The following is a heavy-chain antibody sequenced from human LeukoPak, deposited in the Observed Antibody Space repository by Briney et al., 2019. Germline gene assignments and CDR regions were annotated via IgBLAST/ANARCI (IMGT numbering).Heavy chain of an antibody. CDR3: AKGTYSGSYFNY. CDR2: INRGGDT. J-gene: IGHJ4*02. CDR1: GGXFSGYY. Sequence: PSETLSLTCAVYGGXFSGYYWGWIRQPPGKGLKWIGEINRGGDTNYNPSLKSRVTISVDTSKNQFSLKLSSLTAADTAVYYCAKGTYSGSYFNYWGQGTLVPVSS. D-gene: IGHD1-26*01. V-gene: IGHV4-34*01.